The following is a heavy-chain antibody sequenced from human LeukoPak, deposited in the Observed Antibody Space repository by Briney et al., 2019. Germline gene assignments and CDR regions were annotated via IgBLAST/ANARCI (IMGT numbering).Heavy chain of an antibody. V-gene: IGHV3-30*03. Sequence: GRSLRLSCAASGFTFSNYGMHWVRQAPGKGLEWVAVISYDGGEQHYGDSVKGRFSISRDDSKSTLYLQMNSLRAEDTAVYYCAENRLVIRAFDIWGQGTMVTVSS. CDR1: GFTFSNYG. CDR3: AENRLVIRAFDI. D-gene: IGHD3-16*02. CDR2: ISYDGGEQ. J-gene: IGHJ3*02.